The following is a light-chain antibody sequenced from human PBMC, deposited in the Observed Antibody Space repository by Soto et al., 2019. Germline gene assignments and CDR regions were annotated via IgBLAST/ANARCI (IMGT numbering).Light chain of an antibody. Sequence: DIQMTQSPSSLSASVGDRVTITCRASQSISSYLSWYQQRPGKAPNLLIYAASSLQSGVPSRFSGSGSGTEFTLTISSLQPDDFATYYCQHYNSYSEALGQGTKVDIK. CDR3: QHYNSYSEA. V-gene: IGKV1-16*01. J-gene: IGKJ1*01. CDR2: AAS. CDR1: QSISSY.